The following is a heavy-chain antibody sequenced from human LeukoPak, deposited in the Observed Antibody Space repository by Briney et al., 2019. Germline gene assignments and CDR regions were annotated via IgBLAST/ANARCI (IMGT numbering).Heavy chain of an antibody. CDR1: GASIRNYNNY. V-gene: IGHV4-39*02. CDR3: ARDPRQQHPESSEIDY. Sequence: PSETLSLTCIVSGASIRNYNNYWGWIRQPPGKGLEWIGSVFYTGSTYYNPSLQSRITVSVDTSKNQFSLKLTSVTAADTAVYYCARDPRQQHPESSEIDYWGQGTLVTVSS. J-gene: IGHJ4*02. CDR2: VFYTGST. D-gene: IGHD6-13*01.